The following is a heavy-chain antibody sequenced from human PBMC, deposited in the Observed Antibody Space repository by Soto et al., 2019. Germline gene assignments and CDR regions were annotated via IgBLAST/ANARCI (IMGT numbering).Heavy chain of an antibody. CDR3: ARAPFCSCGSCYKVPDF. D-gene: IGHD2-15*01. CDR2: IIPIFGTA. CDR1: GGTFSSYA. Sequence: GASVKVYCKASGGTFSSYAISWVRQAPGQGLEWMGGIIPIFGTANYAQKFQGRVTITADESTSTAYMELSSLRSEDTAVYYCARAPFCSCGSCYKVPDFCGQGSLVTVSA. V-gene: IGHV1-69*13. J-gene: IGHJ4*02.